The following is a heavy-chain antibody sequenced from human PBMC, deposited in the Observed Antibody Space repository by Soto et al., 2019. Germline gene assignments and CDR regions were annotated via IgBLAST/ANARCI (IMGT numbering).Heavy chain of an antibody. CDR3: ARWGDHDYVWGSSNWFDP. Sequence: GASVKVSCKASGYTFTGYYMHWVRQAPGQGLEWMGWINPNSGGTNYAQKFQGRVTMTRDTSISTAYMELSRLRSDDTAVYYCARWGDHDYVWGSSNWFDPWGQGTLVTVSS. CDR2: INPNSGGT. D-gene: IGHD3-16*01. V-gene: IGHV1-2*02. J-gene: IGHJ5*02. CDR1: GYTFTGYY.